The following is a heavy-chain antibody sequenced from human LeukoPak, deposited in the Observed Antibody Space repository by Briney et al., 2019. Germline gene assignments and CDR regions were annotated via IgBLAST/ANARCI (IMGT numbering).Heavy chain of an antibody. V-gene: IGHV4-39*01. Sequence: SETLSLTCTVSGGSISSSSYYWGWIRQPPGKGLEWIGSIYYSGSTYYNPSLKSRVTISVDTSKNQFSLKLSSVTAADTAVYYCASLIAAAVYFVYWGQGTLVTVSS. J-gene: IGHJ4*02. D-gene: IGHD6-13*01. CDR2: IYYSGST. CDR1: GGSISSSSYY. CDR3: ASLIAAAVYFVY.